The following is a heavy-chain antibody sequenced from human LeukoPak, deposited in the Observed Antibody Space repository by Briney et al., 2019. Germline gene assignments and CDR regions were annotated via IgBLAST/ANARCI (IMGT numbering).Heavy chain of an antibody. D-gene: IGHD6-6*01. CDR3: AKDPTLPYSSLSYFDY. CDR2: ISYNGSNK. V-gene: IGHV3-30*18. J-gene: IGHJ4*02. Sequence: GGSLRLSCAASGFTFSSYGMHWVRQAPGKGLEWVAVISYNGSNKYYADSVKGRFTISRDNSKNTLYLQMNSLRAEDTAVYYCAKDPTLPYSSLSYFDYWGQGTLVTVSS. CDR1: GFTFSSYG.